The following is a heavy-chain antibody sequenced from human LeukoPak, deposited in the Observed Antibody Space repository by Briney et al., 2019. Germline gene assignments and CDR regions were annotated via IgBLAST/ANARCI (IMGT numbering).Heavy chain of an antibody. J-gene: IGHJ4*02. D-gene: IGHD3-10*01. CDR1: GGSISSSNW. Sequence: SETLSLTCAVSGGSISSSNWWSWVRQPPGKGLEWIGEIYHSGSTNYNPSLKSRVTISVDKSKNQFSLKLSSVTAADTAVYYCAGSYYYGSGTPSGPFDYWGQGTLVTVSS. V-gene: IGHV4-4*02. CDR2: IYHSGST. CDR3: AGSYYYGSGTPSGPFDY.